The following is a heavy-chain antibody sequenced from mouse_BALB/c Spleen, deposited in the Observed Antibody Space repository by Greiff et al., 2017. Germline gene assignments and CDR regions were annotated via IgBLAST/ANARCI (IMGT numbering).Heavy chain of an antibody. J-gene: IGHJ2*01. Sequence: EVMLVESGGGLVQPGGSRKLSCAASGFTFSSFGMHWVRQAPEKGLEWVAYISSGSSTIYYADTVKGRFTISRDNPKNTLFLQMTSLRSEDTAMYYCARFGNYDYFDYWGQGTTLTVSS. CDR1: GFTFSSFG. D-gene: IGHD2-1*01. CDR3: ARFGNYDYFDY. V-gene: IGHV5-17*02. CDR2: ISSGSSTI.